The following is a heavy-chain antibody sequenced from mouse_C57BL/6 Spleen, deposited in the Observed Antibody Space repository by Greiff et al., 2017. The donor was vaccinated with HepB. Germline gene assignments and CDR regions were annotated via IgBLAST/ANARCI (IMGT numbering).Heavy chain of an antibody. J-gene: IGHJ2*01. CDR1: GYTFTSYW. CDR3: ARSDGSLDY. Sequence: VQLQQSGAELVKPGASVKLSCKASGYTFTSYWMQWVKQRPGQGLEWIGEIDPSDSSTNYNQKFKGKATLTVDTSSSTAYMQLSSLTPEDSAVYYCARSDGSLDYWGQGTTLTVAS. CDR2: IDPSDSST. V-gene: IGHV1-50*01.